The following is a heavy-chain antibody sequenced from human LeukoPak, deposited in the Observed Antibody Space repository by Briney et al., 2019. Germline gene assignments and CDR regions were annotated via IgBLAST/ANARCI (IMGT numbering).Heavy chain of an antibody. CDR2: INQDGTEK. Sequence: PGGSLRLSCAASGXTFSTYWMTWVRQAPGKGLEWVANINQDGTEKNYVDSVKGRLTISRDNAKNSLYLQMNSLRAEDTAVYYCARNVGDYWGQGTLVTVSS. CDR3: ARNVGDY. D-gene: IGHD1-26*01. V-gene: IGHV3-7*04. CDR1: GXTFSTYW. J-gene: IGHJ4*02.